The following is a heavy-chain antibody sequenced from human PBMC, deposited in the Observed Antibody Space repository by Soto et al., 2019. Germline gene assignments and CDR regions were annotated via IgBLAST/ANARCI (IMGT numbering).Heavy chain of an antibody. CDR3: ARGGGFLVYYYGMDV. CDR1: GGSISSGGYY. V-gene: IGHV4-31*03. CDR2: IYYSGST. Sequence: QVQLQESGPGLVKPSQTLSLTCTVSGGSISSGGYYWSWIRQHPGKGLEWIGYIYYSGSTYYNPSLKSRVTISVDTSKNQFALKLSSVTAADTAVYYCARGGGFLVYYYGMDVWGQGTTVTVSS. D-gene: IGHD3-3*01. J-gene: IGHJ6*02.